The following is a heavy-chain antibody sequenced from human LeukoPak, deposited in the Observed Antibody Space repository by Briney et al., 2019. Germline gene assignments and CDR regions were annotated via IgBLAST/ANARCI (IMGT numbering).Heavy chain of an antibody. V-gene: IGHV3-21*01. Sequence: GGSLGLPCGASGFTFSSYSMNWVRQAPGEGPEWVPSISNSSSYIYYADSVKGRFTISRDNAKNSLYLQMNSLRAEDTAVYYCARDPGSFQQLAKRYFDYWGQGTLVTVSS. J-gene: IGHJ4*02. CDR1: GFTFSSYS. CDR2: ISNSSSYI. D-gene: IGHD6-13*01. CDR3: ARDPGSFQQLAKRYFDY.